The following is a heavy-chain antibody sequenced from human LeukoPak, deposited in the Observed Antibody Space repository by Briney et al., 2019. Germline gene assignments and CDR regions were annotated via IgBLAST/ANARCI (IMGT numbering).Heavy chain of an antibody. J-gene: IGHJ4*02. CDR3: ARGALAARREYDY. V-gene: IGHV1-2*02. CDR2: INPNSGGT. CDR1: GYTFTGYY. D-gene: IGHD6-6*01. Sequence: ASVKVSCKASGYTFTGYYMHWVRQAPGQGLEWMGWINPNSGGTNYAQKFQGRVTMTGDTSISTAYMELSRLRSDDTAVYYCARGALAARREYDYWGQGTLVTVSS.